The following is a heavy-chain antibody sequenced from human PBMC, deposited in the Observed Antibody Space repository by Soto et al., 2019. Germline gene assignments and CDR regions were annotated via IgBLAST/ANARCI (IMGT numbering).Heavy chain of an antibody. D-gene: IGHD1-26*01. CDR1: GFTFSTFY. Sequence: QVQLVESGGCLVRPGGSLRLSCAASGFTFSTFYMNWVRQAPGKGLEWVSFLSSESTFISYADSVKGRFTISRDNSKKSLFLQMDSLRVEDTAVYYCARVRSGTYNAFDLWGQGTVVTVSS. J-gene: IGHJ3*01. CDR3: ARVRSGTYNAFDL. CDR2: LSSESTFI. V-gene: IGHV3-11*06.